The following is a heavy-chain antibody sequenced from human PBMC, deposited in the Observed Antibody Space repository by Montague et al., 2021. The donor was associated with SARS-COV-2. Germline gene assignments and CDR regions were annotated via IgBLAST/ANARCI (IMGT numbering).Heavy chain of an antibody. V-gene: IGHV4-59*01. CDR3: ARLLRSCTNGVCRTYYYYAMDV. Sequence: SETLSLTCTVSGGSISGYYYCWIRQPPGKGLEWIGYIYYSGSTKXNPXLESRVTVSVDRSKNQVPLKLSSVTAADTAVYYCARLLRSCTNGVCRTYYYYAMDVWGQGTTVTVSS. CDR2: IYYSGST. J-gene: IGHJ6*02. CDR1: GGSISGYY. D-gene: IGHD2-8*01.